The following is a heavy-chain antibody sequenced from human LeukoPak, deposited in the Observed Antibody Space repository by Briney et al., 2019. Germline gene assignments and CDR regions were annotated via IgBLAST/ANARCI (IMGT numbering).Heavy chain of an antibody. CDR2: ISGSGGST. D-gene: IGHD3-22*01. V-gene: IGHV3-23*01. CDR3: ARGLIVEDYYYYGMDV. CDR1: GFTFSSYA. Sequence: PGGSLRLSCAASGFTFSSYAMSWVRQAPGKGLEWVSAISGSGGSTYYADSVKGRFTISRDNSKNTLYLQMNSLRAEDTAVYYCARGLIVEDYYYYGMDVWGQGTTVTVSS. J-gene: IGHJ6*02.